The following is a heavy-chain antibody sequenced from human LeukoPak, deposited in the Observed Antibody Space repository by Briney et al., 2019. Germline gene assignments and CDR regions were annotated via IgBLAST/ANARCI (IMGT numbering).Heavy chain of an antibody. CDR3: ARVDILTGYCFDY. CDR1: GFTFSSYS. Sequence: GGSLRLSCAASGFTFSSYSMNWVRQAPGKGLEWVSSISSSSSYIYYADSVKGRFTISRDNAKNSLYLQMNSLRAEDTAVYYCARVDILTGYCFDYWGQGTLVTVSS. V-gene: IGHV3-21*01. J-gene: IGHJ4*02. CDR2: ISSSSSYI. D-gene: IGHD3-9*01.